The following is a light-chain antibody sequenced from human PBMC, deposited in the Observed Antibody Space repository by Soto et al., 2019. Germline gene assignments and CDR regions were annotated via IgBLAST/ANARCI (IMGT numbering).Light chain of an antibody. CDR3: QQYGDWPLT. CDR2: ATS. CDR1: QSVGNN. J-gene: IGKJ4*01. V-gene: IGKV3-15*01. Sequence: EIVLTQSPATLSVSPGERATLSCRASQSVGNNFAWYQQNPGQAPRLLIFATSTRATGVPARFSGSGSGTEFTLTISSLQSEDFAVYYCQQYGDWPLTFGGGAKVEI.